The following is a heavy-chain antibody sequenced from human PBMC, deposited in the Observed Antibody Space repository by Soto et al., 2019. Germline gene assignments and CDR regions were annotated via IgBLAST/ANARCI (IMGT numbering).Heavy chain of an antibody. J-gene: IGHJ4*02. Sequence: HPGGSLRLSCAASGFTVSSNYMSWVRQAPGKGLEWVSVIYSGGSTYYADSVKGRFTISRDNSKNTLYLQMNSLRAEDTAVYYCASRDFWSGYPDYWGQGTLVTVSS. V-gene: IGHV3-66*01. CDR3: ASRDFWSGYPDY. D-gene: IGHD3-3*01. CDR2: IYSGGST. CDR1: GFTVSSNY.